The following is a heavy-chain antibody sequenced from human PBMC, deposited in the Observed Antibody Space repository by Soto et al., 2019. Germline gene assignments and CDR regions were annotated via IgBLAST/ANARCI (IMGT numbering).Heavy chain of an antibody. D-gene: IGHD1-26*01. J-gene: IGHJ3*02. CDR3: ASHSGSYYPQAFDI. CDR2: IYYSGST. Sequence: SETLSLTCTVSGGSISSSRYYWGWIRQPPGKGLEWIGSIYYSGSTYYNPSLKTRVTISVDTSKNQFSLKLSSVTAADTAVYYCASHSGSYYPQAFDIWGQGTMVTVS. V-gene: IGHV4-39*01. CDR1: GGSISSSRYY.